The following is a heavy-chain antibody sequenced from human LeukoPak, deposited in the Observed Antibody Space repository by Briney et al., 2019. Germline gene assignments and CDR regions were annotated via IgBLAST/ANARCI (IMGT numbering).Heavy chain of an antibody. CDR1: GYTFTAQY. CDR3: ARVSRRLGYCSGGSCYFDY. CDR2: INPNSGGT. J-gene: IGHJ4*02. D-gene: IGHD2-15*01. Sequence: ASVKVSCKASGYTFTAQYMHWVRQAPGQGLEWMGRINPNSGGTNYAQKFQGRVTMTRDTSISTAYMELSRLRSDDTAVYYCARVSRRLGYCSGGSCYFDYWGQGTLVTVSS. V-gene: IGHV1-2*06.